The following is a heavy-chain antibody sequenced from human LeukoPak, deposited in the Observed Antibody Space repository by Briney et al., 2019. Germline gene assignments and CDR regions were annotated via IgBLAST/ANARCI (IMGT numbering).Heavy chain of an antibody. Sequence: TSETLSLTCTVSGGSISSSSYYWGWIRQPPGKGLEWIGSIYYSGSTYYNPSLKSRVTISVDTSKNQFSLKLSSVTAADTAVYYCARHLPPISMIVVEGAFDIWGQGTMVTVSS. D-gene: IGHD3-22*01. V-gene: IGHV4-39*01. CDR3: ARHLPPISMIVVEGAFDI. J-gene: IGHJ3*02. CDR1: GGSISSSSYY. CDR2: IYYSGST.